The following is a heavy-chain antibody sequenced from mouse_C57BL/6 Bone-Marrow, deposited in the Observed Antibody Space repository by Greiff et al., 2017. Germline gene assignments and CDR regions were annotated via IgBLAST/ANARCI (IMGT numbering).Heavy chain of an antibody. CDR3: TNYYGSSYFDY. CDR1: GYTFTDYE. Sequence: QVQLQQSGAELVRPGASVTLSCKASGYTFTDYEMHWVKQTPVHGLEWIGAIDPETGGPAYNQKFKGKAILTADKSSSTAYMELRSLTSEDSAVYYCTNYYGSSYFDYWGQGTTLTVSS. CDR2: IDPETGGP. J-gene: IGHJ2*01. V-gene: IGHV1-15*01. D-gene: IGHD1-1*01.